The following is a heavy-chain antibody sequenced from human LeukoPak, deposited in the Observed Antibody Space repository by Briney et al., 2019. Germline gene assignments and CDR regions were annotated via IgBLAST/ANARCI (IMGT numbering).Heavy chain of an antibody. J-gene: IGHJ3*02. Sequence: SETLSLTCTVSGGSISSSSYYWGWIRRPPGKGLEWIGSIYYSGSTYYNPSLKSRVTISVDTSKNQFSLKLSSVTAADTAVYYCARDMGPIIAAAGPGDAFDIWGQGTMVTVSS. CDR1: GGSISSSSYY. CDR2: IYYSGST. V-gene: IGHV4-39*07. CDR3: ARDMGPIIAAAGPGDAFDI. D-gene: IGHD6-13*01.